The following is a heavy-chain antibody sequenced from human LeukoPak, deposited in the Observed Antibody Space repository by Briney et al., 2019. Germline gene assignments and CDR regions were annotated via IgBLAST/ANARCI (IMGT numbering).Heavy chain of an antibody. J-gene: IGHJ6*04. Sequence: ASVKVSCKASGYTFASYGISWVRQAPGQGLEWMGWISAYNGNTNYAQKLQGRVTMTTDTSTSTAYMELRSLRSDDTAVYYCAREGGTTVTPNGMDVWGKGTTVTVSS. CDR1: GYTFASYG. CDR2: ISAYNGNT. CDR3: AREGGTTVTPNGMDV. V-gene: IGHV1-18*04. D-gene: IGHD4-17*01.